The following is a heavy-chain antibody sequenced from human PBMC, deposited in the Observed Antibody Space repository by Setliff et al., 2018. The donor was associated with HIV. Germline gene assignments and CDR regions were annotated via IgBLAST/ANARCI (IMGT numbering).Heavy chain of an antibody. CDR3: AREVDVVTTSDAFDI. J-gene: IGHJ3*02. CDR1: GGSIISGDHY. Sequence: TLSLTCTVSGGSIISGDHYWSWIRQPPGKGLEWIDYIYYSGSTYYNPSLKSRTTISLDTSMNQFSLKLTSVTAADTAVFYCAREVDVVTTSDAFDIWGQGTMVTVSS. V-gene: IGHV4-30-4*08. D-gene: IGHD2-21*02. CDR2: IYYSGST.